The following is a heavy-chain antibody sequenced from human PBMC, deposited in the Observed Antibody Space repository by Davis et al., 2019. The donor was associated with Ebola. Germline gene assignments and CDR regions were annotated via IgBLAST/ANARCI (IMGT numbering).Heavy chain of an antibody. Sequence: SETLSLTCAVSGGSISSSNWWRWVRQPPGKGLEWIGEIYHSGSTNYNPSLKSRVTISVDKSKNQFSLKLSSVTAADTAVYYCARDPDSSSWINWFDPWGQGTLVTVSS. D-gene: IGHD6-13*01. CDR1: GGSISSSNW. V-gene: IGHV4-4*02. J-gene: IGHJ5*02. CDR3: ARDPDSSSWINWFDP. CDR2: IYHSGST.